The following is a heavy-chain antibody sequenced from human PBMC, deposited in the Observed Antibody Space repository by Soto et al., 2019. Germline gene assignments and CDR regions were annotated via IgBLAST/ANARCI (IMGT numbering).Heavy chain of an antibody. J-gene: IGHJ4*02. D-gene: IGHD2-2*01. CDR2: ISGSGGAT. CDR1: GFTFNSYA. V-gene: IGHV3-23*01. Sequence: PGGSLRLSCAASGFTFNSYAMSWVRQAPGKGLEWVSGISGSGGATYYADSVKGRFTISRDNSKSTLYLQLNSLRAEDTAVYYCAKDIRLSSPYYFDYWGQGTLVTVSS. CDR3: AKDIRLSSPYYFDY.